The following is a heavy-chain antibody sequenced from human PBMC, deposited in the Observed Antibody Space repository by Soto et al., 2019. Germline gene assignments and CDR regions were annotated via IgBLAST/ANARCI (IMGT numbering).Heavy chain of an antibody. J-gene: IGHJ1*01. CDR1: GFTVSSNY. Sequence: EVQLVESGGRLIQPGGSLRLSCAASGFTVSSNYMSWVRHAPGKGLEWVSVIYSGGSTYYADSVKGRFTISRDNSKNTLYLQMNGLRAEDTAVYYCARDRVESGYPEYFQHWGQGTLVTVSS. V-gene: IGHV3-53*01. D-gene: IGHD3-22*01. CDR2: IYSGGST. CDR3: ARDRVESGYPEYFQH.